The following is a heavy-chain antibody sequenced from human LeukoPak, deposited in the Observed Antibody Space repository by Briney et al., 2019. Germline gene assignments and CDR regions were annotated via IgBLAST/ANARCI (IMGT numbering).Heavy chain of an antibody. CDR3: AREDYDYVWGSYRSDY. D-gene: IGHD3-16*02. V-gene: IGHV1-18*01. Sequence: ASVKVSCKASSYTFTSYGISWVRQAPGQGLEWMGWISAYNGNTNYAQKLQGRVTMTTDTSTSTAYMELRSLRSDDTAVYYCAREDYDYVWGSYRSDYWGQGTLVTVSS. CDR2: ISAYNGNT. CDR1: SYTFTSYG. J-gene: IGHJ4*02.